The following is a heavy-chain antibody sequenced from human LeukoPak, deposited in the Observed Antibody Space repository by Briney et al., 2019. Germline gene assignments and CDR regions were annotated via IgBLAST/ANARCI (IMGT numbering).Heavy chain of an antibody. J-gene: IGHJ3*02. V-gene: IGHV1-46*01. Sequence: VASVKVSCKASGYTFTSYYMHWVRQAPGQGLEWMGIINPSGGSTSYAQKFQGRVTMTRDMSTSTVYMELSSLRSEDTAVYYCARAGWLDAFDIWGQGTMVTVSS. CDR2: INPSGGST. CDR3: ARAGWLDAFDI. CDR1: GYTFTSYY. D-gene: IGHD6-19*01.